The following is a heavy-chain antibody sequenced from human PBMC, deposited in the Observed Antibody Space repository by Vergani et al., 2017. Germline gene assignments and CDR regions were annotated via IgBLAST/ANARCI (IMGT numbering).Heavy chain of an antibody. Sequence: EVQMVESGGGLVKPGGSLRLSCVASGFTFSHYSMNWVRQAPGKGLEWVSSISGNNDDIYYADSVKGRFTISRDDSKSIAYVQMNNLKTEDTAMYYCVREQVTMLRRSDALDIGGQGTMVAVSS. V-gene: IGHV3-21*03. D-gene: IGHD3-10*01. CDR3: VREQVTMLRRSDALDI. CDR1: GFTFSHYS. CDR2: ISGNNDDI. J-gene: IGHJ3*02.